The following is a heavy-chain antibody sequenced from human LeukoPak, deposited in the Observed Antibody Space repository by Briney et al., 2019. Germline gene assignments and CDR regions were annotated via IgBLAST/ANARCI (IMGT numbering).Heavy chain of an antibody. CDR3: ARDWAGIVVVPAALDY. D-gene: IGHD2-2*01. V-gene: IGHV3-21*01. CDR1: GFTFSSYS. CDR2: IGSSSSYI. J-gene: IGHJ4*02. Sequence: GGSLRLSCAASGFTFSSYSMTWVRQAPGKGLEWVSSIGSSSSYIYYADSVKGRFTISRDNVKNSLYLQMNSLRAEDTAVYYCARDWAGIVVVPAALDYWGQGTLVTVSS.